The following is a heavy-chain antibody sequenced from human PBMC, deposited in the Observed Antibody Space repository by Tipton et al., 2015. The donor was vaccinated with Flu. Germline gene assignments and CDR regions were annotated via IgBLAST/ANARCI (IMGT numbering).Heavy chain of an antibody. J-gene: IGHJ3*02. V-gene: IGHV3-30*04. CDR3: ARDGEGDAFDI. CDR1: GFTFSSYA. CDR2: ISYDGSNK. Sequence: SLILSCAASGFTFSSYAMHWVRQAPGKGLEWVAVISYDGSNKYYADSVKGRFTISRDNSKNTLYLQMNSLRAEDTAVYYCARDGEGDAFDIWGQGTMVTVSS. D-gene: IGHD7-27*01.